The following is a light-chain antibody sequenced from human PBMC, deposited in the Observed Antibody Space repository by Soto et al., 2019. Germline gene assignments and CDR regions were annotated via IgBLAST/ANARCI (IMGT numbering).Light chain of an antibody. CDR1: SSNIGNNY. Sequence: QSVLAQPASVSAAPGQKVTISCSGSSSNIGNNYVSWYQQLPGAAPKLLIYDNNKRPSGIPDRFSGSKSGTSATLGITGLQTGDEADYYCNSHTSNNTYVFGTGTKVTVL. CDR3: NSHTSNNTYV. J-gene: IGLJ1*01. V-gene: IGLV1-51*01. CDR2: DNN.